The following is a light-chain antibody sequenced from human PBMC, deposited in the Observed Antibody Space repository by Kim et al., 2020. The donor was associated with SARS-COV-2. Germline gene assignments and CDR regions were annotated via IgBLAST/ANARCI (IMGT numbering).Light chain of an antibody. CDR1: SGHGSNG. CDR3: QTWGAGIRV. J-gene: IGLJ3*02. CDR2: LNSDGSH. Sequence: WVTHACTLMSGHGSNGIRRQQQQPRKGTRYLIKLNSDGSHSKGDGNPDRFSGSRSGAERYLTISSLQSEDESDYGSQTWGAGIRVFGGGTQLTVL. V-gene: IGLV4-69*01.